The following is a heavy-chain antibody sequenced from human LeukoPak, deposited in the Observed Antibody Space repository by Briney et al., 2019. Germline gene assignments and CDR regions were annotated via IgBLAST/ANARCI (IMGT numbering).Heavy chain of an antibody. Sequence: SVRVSCMASGGTFSSYAISWVRQAPGQGLEWMGGLIPIFGTANYAQKFQGRVTITADESTSTAYMEPSNLGSEDTAIYYCARDCGTSGYDYWRQGTLVTVSS. J-gene: IGHJ4*02. CDR2: LIPIFGTA. V-gene: IGHV1-69*01. D-gene: IGHD3-22*01. CDR1: GGTFSSYA. CDR3: ARDCGTSGYDY.